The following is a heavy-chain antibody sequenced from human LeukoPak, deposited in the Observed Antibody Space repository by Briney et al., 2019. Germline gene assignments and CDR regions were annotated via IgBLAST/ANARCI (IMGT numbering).Heavy chain of an antibody. CDR1: GYTLTELS. D-gene: IGHD6-13*01. CDR2: FDPGDGET. Sequence: ASVKVSCKVSGYTLTELSMHWVRQAPGKGLEWMGGFDPGDGETIYAQKFQGRVTMTEDTSTDTAYMELSSLRSEDTAVYYCATGIGGIAAAAPPYYFDYWGQGTLVTVSS. V-gene: IGHV1-24*01. J-gene: IGHJ4*02. CDR3: ATGIGGIAAAAPPYYFDY.